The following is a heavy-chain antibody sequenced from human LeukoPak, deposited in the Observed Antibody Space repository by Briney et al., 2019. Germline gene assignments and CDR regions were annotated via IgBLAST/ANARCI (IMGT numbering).Heavy chain of an antibody. CDR3: ARHTLLNYYDSSFDY. CDR1: GGSISSYY. V-gene: IGHV4-59*08. CDR2: IYYSGST. Sequence: SETLSLTCTVSGGSISSYYWSWIRQPPGKGLKWIGYIYYSGSTNYNPSLKSRVTISVDTSKNQFSLKLSSVTAADTAVYYCARHTLLNYYDSSFDYWGQGTLVTVSS. D-gene: IGHD3-22*01. J-gene: IGHJ4*02.